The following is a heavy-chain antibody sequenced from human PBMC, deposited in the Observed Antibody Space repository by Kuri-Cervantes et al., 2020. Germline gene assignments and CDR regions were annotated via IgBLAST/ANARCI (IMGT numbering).Heavy chain of an antibody. CDR2: IRGQAHGGAI. CDR1: GFTFGDFA. V-gene: IGHV3-49*03. Sequence: GESLKISCTTSGFTFGDFAMSWFRQAPGKGLEWVGFIRGQAHGGAIEYAASVKGRFTISRDDSKRIAYLQMNSLKIEDTALYYCTRDTDAWDYWGQGTLVTVSS. CDR3: TRDTDAWDY. J-gene: IGHJ4*02.